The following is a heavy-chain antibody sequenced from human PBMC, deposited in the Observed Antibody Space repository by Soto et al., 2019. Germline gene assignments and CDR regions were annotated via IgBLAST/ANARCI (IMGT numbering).Heavy chain of an antibody. Sequence: QVQLVQSGAEVKKPGASVKVSCKASGYTFTGYYMRWVRQAPGQGLEWMGWINPNSGGTNYAQKFQGWVTMTRDTSISTAYMELSSLRSDDTAVYYCAILGGERGYCSGGSCPFDYWGQGTLVTVSS. V-gene: IGHV1-2*04. D-gene: IGHD2-15*01. CDR2: INPNSGGT. CDR3: AILGGERGYCSGGSCPFDY. J-gene: IGHJ4*02. CDR1: GYTFTGYY.